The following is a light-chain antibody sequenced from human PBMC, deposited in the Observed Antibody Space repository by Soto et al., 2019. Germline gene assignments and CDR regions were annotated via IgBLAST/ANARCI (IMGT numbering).Light chain of an antibody. CDR1: QSVNSDY. CDR2: GAS. Sequence: IVLTQSPGTLSLSPWERATLSCRASQSVNSDYLAWFQQKPGQAPRLLIYGASTRTTGIPDRFSGSGSGTDFTLTIGRLEPGDFAVYYCLHYGGSPLTFGQGTRLEIK. CDR3: LHYGGSPLT. J-gene: IGKJ5*01. V-gene: IGKV3-20*01.